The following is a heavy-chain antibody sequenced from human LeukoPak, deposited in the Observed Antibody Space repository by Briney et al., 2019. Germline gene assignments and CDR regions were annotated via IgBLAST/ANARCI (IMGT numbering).Heavy chain of an antibody. CDR3: AKDRNYSSSWYWFDP. CDR2: ISGSGGST. CDR1: GFTFSSYA. J-gene: IGHJ5*02. D-gene: IGHD6-13*01. Sequence: GGSLRLSCAASGFTFSSYAMSWVRQAPGKGLEWVSAISGSGGSTYYADSVKSRFTISRDNSKNTLYLQMNSLRAEDTAVYYCAKDRNYSSSWYWFDPWGQGTLVTVSS. V-gene: IGHV3-23*01.